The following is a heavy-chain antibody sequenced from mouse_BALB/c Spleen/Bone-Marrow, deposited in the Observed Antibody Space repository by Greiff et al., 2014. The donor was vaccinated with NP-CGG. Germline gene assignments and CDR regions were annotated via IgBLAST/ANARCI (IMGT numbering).Heavy chain of an antibody. D-gene: IGHD5-1-1*01. V-gene: IGHV14-3*02. CDR3: ARNTQFAY. CDR1: GFNIKDTY. Sequence: VQLQQPGAELVKPGASVKLSCTASGFNIKDTYMHWVKQRPEQGPEWIGRIDPANGNTKYDPKFQGKATITADTSSNTAYLQLSSLTSEDTAVYYCARNTQFAYWGQGTLVTVSA. J-gene: IGHJ3*01. CDR2: IDPANGNT.